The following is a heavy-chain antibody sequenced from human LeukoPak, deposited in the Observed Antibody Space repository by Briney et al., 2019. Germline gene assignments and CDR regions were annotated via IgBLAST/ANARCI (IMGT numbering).Heavy chain of an antibody. CDR3: ARDLPQIEY. D-gene: IGHD3-22*01. Sequence: GGSLRLSCAASGFTFSSYWMHWVRQAPGKGLVWVSRLNNDGSSTNYADSVKGRFTISRDNAKNSLYLQINSLRAEDTALYYCARDLPQIEYWGQGTLVTVSS. CDR2: LNNDGSST. J-gene: IGHJ4*02. V-gene: IGHV3-74*01. CDR1: GFTFSSYW.